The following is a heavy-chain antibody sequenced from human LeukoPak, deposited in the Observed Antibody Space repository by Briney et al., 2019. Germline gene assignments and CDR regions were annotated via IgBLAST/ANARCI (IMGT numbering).Heavy chain of an antibody. V-gene: IGHV3-21*01. Sequence: GGSLRLSCAASGFTFSSYSMNWVRQAPGKGLEWVSSISSSSSYIYYADSVKGRFTISRDNAKNSLYLQMSSLRAEDTAVYYCASDSHSSSWYAYCGQGTLVTVSS. CDR3: ASDSHSSSWYAY. D-gene: IGHD6-13*01. CDR2: ISSSSSYI. CDR1: GFTFSSYS. J-gene: IGHJ4*02.